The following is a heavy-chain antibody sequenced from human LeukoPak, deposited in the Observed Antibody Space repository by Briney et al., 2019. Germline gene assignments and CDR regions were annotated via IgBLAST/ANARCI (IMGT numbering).Heavy chain of an antibody. CDR1: GFTFSNAW. J-gene: IGHJ4*02. V-gene: IGHV3-7*04. D-gene: IGHD4-17*01. CDR2: IKQDGSEK. Sequence: GGSLRLSCAASGFTFSNAWMSWVRQAPGKGLEWVANIKQDGSEKYYVGSVKGRFTISRDNAKNSLYLQMNSLRAEDTAVYYCARKSMTTGTFDYWGQGTLVTVSS. CDR3: ARKSMTTGTFDY.